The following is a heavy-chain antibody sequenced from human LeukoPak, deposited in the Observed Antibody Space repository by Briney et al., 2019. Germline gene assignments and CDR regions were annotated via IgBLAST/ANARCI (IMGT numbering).Heavy chain of an antibody. D-gene: IGHD3-22*01. J-gene: IGHJ2*01. CDR2: IYSGGST. Sequence: PGGSLRLSCAASGFTVSSNYMSWVRQAPGKGLEWVSVIYSGGSTYYADSVKGRFTISRDNSKNTLYLQMNSLRAEDTAVYYCARGEGPMINPAGWYFDLWGRGTLVTVSS. CDR3: ARGEGPMINPAGWYFDL. V-gene: IGHV3-53*01. CDR1: GFTVSSNY.